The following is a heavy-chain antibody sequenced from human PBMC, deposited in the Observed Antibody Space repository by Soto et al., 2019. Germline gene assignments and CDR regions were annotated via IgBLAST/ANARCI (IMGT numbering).Heavy chain of an antibody. CDR3: AKGQGSGWYKLDY. D-gene: IGHD6-19*01. J-gene: IGHJ4*02. CDR2: ISGSGGTT. V-gene: IGHV3-23*01. CDR1: GFTFSTYA. Sequence: GGSLRLSCAASGFTFSTYAMSWVRQAPGKGLEWVSAISGSGGTTYYADSVKGRFTVSRGNSRNTLYLQMNSLRAEDTAVYYCAKGQGSGWYKLDYWGQGTLVTVSS.